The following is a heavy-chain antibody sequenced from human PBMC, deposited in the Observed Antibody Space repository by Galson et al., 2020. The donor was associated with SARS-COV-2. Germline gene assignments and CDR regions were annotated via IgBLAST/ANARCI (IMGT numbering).Heavy chain of an antibody. Sequence: GGSLRLSCAASGFTFSNYAMSWVRQAPGKGLEWVSAIGGSGGSTYYADSVKGRFTISRDNSKNTLYLQMNSLRAEDTAVYYCAKRDDSSGYPYYFDYGGQGTLVTVSS. CDR1: GFTFSNYA. D-gene: IGHD3-22*01. J-gene: IGHJ4*02. V-gene: IGHV3-23*01. CDR2: IGGSGGST. CDR3: AKRDDSSGYPYYFDY.